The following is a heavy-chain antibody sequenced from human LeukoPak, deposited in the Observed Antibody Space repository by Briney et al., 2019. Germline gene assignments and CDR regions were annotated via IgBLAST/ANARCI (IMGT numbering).Heavy chain of an antibody. D-gene: IGHD2-15*01. Sequence: PSETLSLTCTVSGGSISSSSYYWGWIRQPPGKGLEWIGSIYYSGSAYSNPSLKSRVTFSVDTSKNQFSLKLSSVTAADTAVYYCARHVGSGSYSDYWGQGTLVTVSS. CDR1: GGSISSSSYY. CDR2: IYYSGSA. J-gene: IGHJ4*02. CDR3: ARHVGSGSYSDY. V-gene: IGHV4-39*01.